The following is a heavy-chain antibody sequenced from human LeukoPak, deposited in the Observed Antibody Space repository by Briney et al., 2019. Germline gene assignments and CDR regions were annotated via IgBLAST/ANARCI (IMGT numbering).Heavy chain of an antibody. Sequence: GGSLRLSCAASGFTFSSYAMHWVRQAPGKGLEWVAVISYDGSNKYYADSVKGRFTISRDNSKNTLYLQMNSLRAEDTAVYYCARNTVSDIVVVPAALDYWGQGTLVTVSS. CDR1: GFTFSSYA. D-gene: IGHD2-2*01. V-gene: IGHV3-30-3*01. CDR3: ARNTVSDIVVVPAALDY. CDR2: ISYDGSNK. J-gene: IGHJ4*02.